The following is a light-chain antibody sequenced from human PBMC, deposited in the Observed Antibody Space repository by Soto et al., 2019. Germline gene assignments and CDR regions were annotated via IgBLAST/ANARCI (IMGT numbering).Light chain of an antibody. CDR1: SSDVGGYNY. CDR2: EVS. CDR3: SSYTSSSTPYV. Sequence: QSVLTQPASVSGSPGQSITISCTGTSSDVGGYNYVSWYQQHPGKAPKLMIYEVSNRPSGVSIRFSGSKSGNTASLTISGLQAEYEADYYCSSYTSSSTPYVFGTGTKVTVL. V-gene: IGLV2-14*01. J-gene: IGLJ1*01.